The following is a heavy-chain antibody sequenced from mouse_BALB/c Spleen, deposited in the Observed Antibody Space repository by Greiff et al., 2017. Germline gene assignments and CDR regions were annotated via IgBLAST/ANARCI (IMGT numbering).Heavy chain of an antibody. D-gene: IGHD2-2*01. Sequence: VQLQESGPGLVAPSQSLSITCTVSGFSLTSYGVHWVRQPPGKGLEWLGVIWAGGSTNYNSALMSRLSISKDNSKSQVFLKMNSLQTDDTAMYYCARIYYGYDVFAYWGQGTLVTVSA. J-gene: IGHJ3*01. CDR3: ARIYYGYDVFAY. CDR2: IWAGGST. CDR1: GFSLTSYG. V-gene: IGHV2-9*02.